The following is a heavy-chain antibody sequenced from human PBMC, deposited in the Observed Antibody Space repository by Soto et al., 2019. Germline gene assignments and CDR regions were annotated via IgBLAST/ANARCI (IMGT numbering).Heavy chain of an antibody. CDR3: ACSRTLDY. D-gene: IGHD2-2*01. V-gene: IGHV3-74*01. CDR1: GFTFSSYW. CDR2: INSDGTIT. J-gene: IGHJ4*02. Sequence: PGGSLRLSCATSGFTFSSYWMHWVRQAPGKGPVWVSRINSDGTITSNANSVKGRFTISNDNAKNTLYLQMNSLSVEDTAMYYCACSRTLDYWGQGTLVTVSS.